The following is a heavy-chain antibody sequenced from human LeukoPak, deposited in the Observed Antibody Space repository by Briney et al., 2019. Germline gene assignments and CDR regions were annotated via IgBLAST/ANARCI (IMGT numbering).Heavy chain of an antibody. V-gene: IGHV3-23*01. CDR3: AKELHGSGNYAFDH. D-gene: IGHD3-10*01. CDR1: GFTFSSYA. CDR2: VSVYGGTT. Sequence: PGGSLRLSCVASGFTFSSYAMSWVRQAPGKGLEWVSTVSVYGGTTYYADSVKGRFTISRDNSKNTLYLQMNSLRPEDAAVYFCAKELHGSGNYAFDHWGQGTLVTVSS. J-gene: IGHJ4*02.